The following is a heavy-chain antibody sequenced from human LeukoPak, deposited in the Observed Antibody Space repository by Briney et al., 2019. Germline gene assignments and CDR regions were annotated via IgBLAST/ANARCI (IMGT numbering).Heavy chain of an antibody. Sequence: SETLSLTCTVSGGSIGTYYWSWIRQPAGKGLEWIGRIYTSEYTNYNSSLQSRVTISVDKSKNQFSLRLTSVTAADTAVYFCARDRTTVTTVAYYYYMDVWGKGTTVTVSS. CDR3: ARDRTTVTTVAYYYYMDV. J-gene: IGHJ6*03. CDR2: IYTSEYT. V-gene: IGHV4-4*07. D-gene: IGHD4-11*01. CDR1: GGSIGTYY.